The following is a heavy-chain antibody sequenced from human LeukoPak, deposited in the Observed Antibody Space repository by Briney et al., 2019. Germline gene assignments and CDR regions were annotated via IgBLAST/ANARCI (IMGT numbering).Heavy chain of an antibody. CDR3: ASGAPINWFVP. CDR2: IIPIFGTA. V-gene: IGHV1-69*06. CDR1: GGTFSSYA. Sequence: ASVEVSSKASGGTFSSYAISWVPQAPGQGLEWMGGIIPIFGTANYAQTFQGRVTITADKSTSTAYMWQWSPRYTTTAVFYSASGAPINWFVPWGERTPVTVSS. J-gene: IGHJ5*02. D-gene: IGHD3-16*01.